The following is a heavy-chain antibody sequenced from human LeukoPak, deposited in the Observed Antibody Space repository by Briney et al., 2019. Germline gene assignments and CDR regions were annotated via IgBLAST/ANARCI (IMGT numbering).Heavy chain of an antibody. CDR2: IYTTGST. J-gene: IGHJ4*02. CDR3: ARAGYTISYYSLDY. CDR1: GGSINSYY. D-gene: IGHD1-26*01. V-gene: IGHV4-4*07. Sequence: PSETLSLTCTVSGGSINSYYWGWIRQPAGKGLEWIGRIYTTGSTNYNPSLESRVTMSVDTSKNQFSLKLTSVTAADTAIYYCARAGYTISYYSLDYWGQGIMVTVSS.